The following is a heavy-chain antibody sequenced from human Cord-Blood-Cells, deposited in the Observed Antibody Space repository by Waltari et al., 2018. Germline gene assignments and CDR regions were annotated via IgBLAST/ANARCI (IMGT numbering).Heavy chain of an antibody. V-gene: IGHV4-39*01. J-gene: IGHJ5*02. Sequence: QLQLQESGPGLVKPSETLSLTCTVPGGPISSSSYYWGWIRQPPGKGLEWIGSIYYSGRTYYNPSLKSRVTISVDTSKNQFSLKLSSVTAADTAVYYCARVGGSGSYYNWFDPWGQGTLVTVSS. CDR3: ARVGGSGSYYNWFDP. D-gene: IGHD3-10*01. CDR2: IYYSGRT. CDR1: GGPISSSSYY.